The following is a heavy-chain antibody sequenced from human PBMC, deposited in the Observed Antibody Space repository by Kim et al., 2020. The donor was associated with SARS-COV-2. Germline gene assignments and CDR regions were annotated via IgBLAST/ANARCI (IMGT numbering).Heavy chain of an antibody. V-gene: IGHV3-23*01. J-gene: IGHJ4*02. CDR1: GFTFRSYA. CDR2: IGGGGDST. Sequence: GGSLRLSCEASGFTFRSYAMTWVRQAPGKGLEWVSVIGGGGDSTKYADSVKGRFTMSRDNSKNTLYLQLNSLRAEDTAVYFCAKNYYCGGDCRQIDYWGQGTLVTVSS. D-gene: IGHD2-21*02. CDR3: AKNYYCGGDCRQIDY.